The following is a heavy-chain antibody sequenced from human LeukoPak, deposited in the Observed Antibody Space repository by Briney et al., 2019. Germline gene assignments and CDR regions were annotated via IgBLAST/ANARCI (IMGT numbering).Heavy chain of an antibody. CDR2: IYHSGST. CDR1: GGSISSGGYS. V-gene: IGHV4-30-2*01. Sequence: SETLSLTCAVSGGSISSGGYSWRWIRQPPGKGLEWIGYIYHSGSTYYNPSLKSRVTISVDRSKNQFSLKLSSVTAADTAVYYCARGGGHYDSSGYYYNFDYWRQGTLVTVSS. D-gene: IGHD3-22*01. J-gene: IGHJ4*02. CDR3: ARGGGHYDSSGYYYNFDY.